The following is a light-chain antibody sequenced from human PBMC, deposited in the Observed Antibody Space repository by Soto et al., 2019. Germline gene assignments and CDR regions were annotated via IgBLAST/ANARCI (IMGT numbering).Light chain of an antibody. CDR2: EVS. J-gene: IGLJ1*01. Sequence: QSVLTQPASVSGSPGQSITISCTGTSSDVGGYNYVSWYQQHPGKAPKLMIYEVSTRPSGVSNRFSGSKSGNTASLTISGLQAEDEADYYCSSYTSSSTYVFGTGTKGAVL. V-gene: IGLV2-14*01. CDR3: SSYTSSSTYV. CDR1: SSDVGGYNY.